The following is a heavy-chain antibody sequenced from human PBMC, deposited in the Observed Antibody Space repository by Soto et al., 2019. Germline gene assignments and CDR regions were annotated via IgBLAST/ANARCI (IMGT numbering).Heavy chain of an antibody. J-gene: IGHJ4*02. Sequence: ASVKVSCKASGGTFSSYAISWVRQAPGQGLEWMGGIIPIFGTANYAQKFQGRVTITADESTSTACMELSSLRSEDTAVYYCARVGPYYDSSGYYLYYFDYWGQGTLVTVSS. CDR2: IIPIFGTA. D-gene: IGHD3-22*01. CDR3: ARVGPYYDSSGYYLYYFDY. CDR1: GGTFSSYA. V-gene: IGHV1-69*13.